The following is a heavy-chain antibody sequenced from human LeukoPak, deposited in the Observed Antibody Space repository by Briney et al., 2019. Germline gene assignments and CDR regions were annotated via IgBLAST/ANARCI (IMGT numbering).Heavy chain of an antibody. CDR1: GFTFSSYG. J-gene: IGHJ4*02. CDR3: AKGATVAGTSHFDY. Sequence: GGSLRLSCAASGFTFSSYGMHWVRQAPGKGLEWVAVISYDGSNKYYADSVKGRFTISRDNAKNSLYLQMNSLRAEDMALYYCAKGATVAGTSHFDYWGQGTLVTVSS. D-gene: IGHD6-19*01. CDR2: ISYDGSNK. V-gene: IGHV3-30*18.